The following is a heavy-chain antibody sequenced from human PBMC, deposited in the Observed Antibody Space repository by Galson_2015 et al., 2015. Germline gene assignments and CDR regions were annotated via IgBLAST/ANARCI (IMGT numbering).Heavy chain of an antibody. CDR2: TYYRSKWYN. D-gene: IGHD2-21*01. CDR3: ARASIGFPNYYYGIDV. J-gene: IGHJ6*02. CDR1: GDSVSSNSAA. V-gene: IGHV6-1*01. Sequence: CAISGDSVSSNSAAWNWIRQSPSRGLEWLGRTYYRSKWYNDYAVSVKSRITINPDTSKNQFSLQLNSVTPEDTAVYYCARASIGFPNYYYGIDVWGQGTTVTVSS.